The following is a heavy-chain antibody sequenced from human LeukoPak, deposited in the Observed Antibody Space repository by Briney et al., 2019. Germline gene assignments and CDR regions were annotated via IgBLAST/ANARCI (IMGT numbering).Heavy chain of an antibody. J-gene: IGHJ5*02. CDR2: ISTSGNT. CDR1: GGSISNYY. D-gene: IGHD2-15*01. Sequence: SETLSLTCTVSGGSISNYYWTWIRQPAGKGLEWIGRISTSGNTYYNPSLKSRLTMSVDTSKNQFSLKLSSVTAADTAVYYCGRGTKYCSGDSCQNWFDPWGQGTLVTVSS. V-gene: IGHV4-4*07. CDR3: GRGTKYCSGDSCQNWFDP.